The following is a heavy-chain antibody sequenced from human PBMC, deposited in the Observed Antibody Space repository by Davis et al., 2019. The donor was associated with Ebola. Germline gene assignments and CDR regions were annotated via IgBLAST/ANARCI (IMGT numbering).Heavy chain of an antibody. CDR1: GYTFTSYA. V-gene: IGHV7-4-1*02. CDR3: ATLDVLMVYAMDDYYYGMDV. J-gene: IGHJ6*04. D-gene: IGHD2-8*01. Sequence: ASVKVSCKASGYTFTSYAMNWVRQAPGQGLEWMGWINTNTGNPTYAQGFTGRFVFSLDTSVSTAYLQISSLKAEDTAVYYCATLDVLMVYAMDDYYYGMDVWGKGTTVTVSS. CDR2: INTNTGNP.